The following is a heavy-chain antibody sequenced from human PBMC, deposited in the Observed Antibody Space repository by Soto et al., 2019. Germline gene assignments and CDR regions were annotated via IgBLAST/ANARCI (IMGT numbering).Heavy chain of an antibody. D-gene: IGHD6-13*01. J-gene: IGHJ4*02. Sequence: GASVKVSCKASGYTFTSYGISWVRQAPGQGLEWMGWVSAYNGNTNYAQKLQGRVTMTTDTSTSTAYMELRSLRSDDTAVYYCARGRAAAGTIWVSPVRPESLYYFDYWGQGTLVTVSS. V-gene: IGHV1-18*01. CDR1: GYTFTSYG. CDR3: ARGRAAAGTIWVSPVRPESLYYFDY. CDR2: VSAYNGNT.